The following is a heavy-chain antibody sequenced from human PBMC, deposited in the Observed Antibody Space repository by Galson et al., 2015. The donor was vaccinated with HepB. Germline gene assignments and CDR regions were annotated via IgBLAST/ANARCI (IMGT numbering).Heavy chain of an antibody. D-gene: IGHD2-2*01. Sequence: SLRLSCAASGFTFNTYAMSWVRQGPGRGLEWVSSISGSGSGTYYADSVKGRFTISRDNSKNTVYLQMNSLRAGDTAVYYCAKDGDCSSTSCLFALHHPWGQGTLVTVSS. CDR3: AKDGDCSSTSCLFALHHP. J-gene: IGHJ5*02. V-gene: IGHV3-23*01. CDR1: GFTFNTYA. CDR2: ISGSGSGT.